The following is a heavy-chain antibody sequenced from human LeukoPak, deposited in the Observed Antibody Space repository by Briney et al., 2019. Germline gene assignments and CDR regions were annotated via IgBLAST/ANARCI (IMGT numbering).Heavy chain of an antibody. CDR1: GGSISSSSYY. J-gene: IGHJ4*02. V-gene: IGHV4-39*01. Sequence: SETLSLTCTVSGGSISSSSYYWGWIRQPPGKGLEWIGSIYYSGSTYYNPSLKSRVTISVDTSKNQFSLKLSSVTAADTAVYYCARLGGAARLGDWGQGTLVTVSS. CDR3: ARLGGAARLGD. D-gene: IGHD6-6*01. CDR2: IYYSGST.